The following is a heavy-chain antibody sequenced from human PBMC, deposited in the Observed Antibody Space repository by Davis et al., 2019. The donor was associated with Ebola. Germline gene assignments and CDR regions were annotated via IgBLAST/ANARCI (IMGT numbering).Heavy chain of an antibody. CDR2: VYYSGST. CDR1: GGSISSYY. CDR3: ARQRDYGDYDY. V-gene: IGHV4-59*01. J-gene: IGHJ4*02. Sequence: PSETLSLTCSVSGGSISSYYWGWIRQPPGKGLEWIGNVYYSGSTNYNPSLKSRVTISIDTSKNQFSLKLSSVTAADTAVYYCARQRDYGDYDYWGQGTLVTVSS. D-gene: IGHD4-17*01.